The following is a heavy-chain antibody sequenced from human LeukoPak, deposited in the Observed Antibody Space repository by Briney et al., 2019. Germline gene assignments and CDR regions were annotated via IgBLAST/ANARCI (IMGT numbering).Heavy chain of an antibody. V-gene: IGHV4-4*07. CDR1: GGSISSYY. Sequence: SETLSLTCTVSGGSISSYYWSWIRQPAGKGLEWIGRMYTSGSTNHNPSLKSRVTMSVDTSKNQFSLKLSSVTAADTAVYYCARDQVGSHWLGYYYYMDVWGKGTTVTVSS. CDR2: MYTSGST. J-gene: IGHJ6*03. CDR3: ARDQVGSHWLGYYYYMDV. D-gene: IGHD1-26*01.